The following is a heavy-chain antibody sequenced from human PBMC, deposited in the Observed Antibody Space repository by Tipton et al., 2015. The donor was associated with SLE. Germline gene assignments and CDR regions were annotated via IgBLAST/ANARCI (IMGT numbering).Heavy chain of an antibody. CDR1: GGSISSYY. CDR3: ASTTIFGGYYYYTDV. Sequence: TLSLTCTVSGGSISSYYWSWIRQPPGKGLEWIGYIYYSGSTNYNPSLKSRVTISVDTSKNQFSLKLSSVTAADTAVYYCASTTIFGGYYYYTDVWGKGTTVTVSS. D-gene: IGHD3-3*01. V-gene: IGHV4-59*01. CDR2: IYYSGST. J-gene: IGHJ6*03.